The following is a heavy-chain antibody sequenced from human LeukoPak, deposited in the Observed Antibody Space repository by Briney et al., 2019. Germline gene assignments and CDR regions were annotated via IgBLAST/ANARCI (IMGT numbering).Heavy chain of an antibody. CDR3: ARSPSGIAAAGFPFDY. D-gene: IGHD6-13*01. V-gene: IGHV5-51*01. J-gene: IGHJ4*02. Sequence: GESLKISCKGSGYSFTSYWNGWVRQMPGKGLEWMGIIYPGDSDTRYSPSFQGQVTISADKSISTAYLQWSSLKASDTAMYYCARSPSGIAAAGFPFDYWGQGTLVTVSS. CDR1: GYSFTSYW. CDR2: IYPGDSDT.